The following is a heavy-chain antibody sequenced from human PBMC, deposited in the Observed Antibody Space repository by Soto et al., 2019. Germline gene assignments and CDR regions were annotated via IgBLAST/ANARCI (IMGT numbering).Heavy chain of an antibody. D-gene: IGHD2-21*01. CDR1: GGSISSGGYY. CDR2: IYYSGST. J-gene: IGHJ3*02. V-gene: IGHV4-31*03. Sequence: QVQLQESGPGLVKPSQTLSLTCTVSGGSISSGGYYWSWIRQHPGKGLEWIGYIYYSGSTYYNPSLKSRVTISVDTSKNQFSLKLSSVTAADTAVYYCARELRGRDGYKGAFDIWGQGTMVTVSS. CDR3: ARELRGRDGYKGAFDI.